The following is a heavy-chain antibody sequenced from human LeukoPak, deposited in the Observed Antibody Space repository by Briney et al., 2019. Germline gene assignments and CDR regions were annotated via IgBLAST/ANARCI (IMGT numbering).Heavy chain of an antibody. J-gene: IGHJ4*02. D-gene: IGHD3-10*01. CDR2: ISYDGSSK. CDR3: AKDHGSFDY. Sequence: PGRSLRLSCAASGFTFSSYGMHWVRQAPGKGLEWVAVISYDGSSKYYADSVKGRFTISRDNSKNTLYLQMNSLRAEDTAVYYCAKDHGSFDYWGQGTLVTVSS. V-gene: IGHV3-30*18. CDR1: GFTFSSYG.